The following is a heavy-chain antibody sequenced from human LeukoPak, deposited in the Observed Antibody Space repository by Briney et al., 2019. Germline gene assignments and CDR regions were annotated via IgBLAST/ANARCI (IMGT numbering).Heavy chain of an antibody. CDR3: ARNYDSSGYYLYYFDY. CDR2: ISSGSSTI. CDR1: GFSFSSYS. D-gene: IGHD3-22*01. J-gene: IGHJ4*02. V-gene: IGHV3-48*02. Sequence: GGSLRLSCVASGFSFSSYSMNWVRQAPGKGLEWVSYISSGSSTIYYADSVKGRFTISRDNAKNSLYLQMNSLRDEDTAVYYCARNYDSSGYYLYYFDYWGQGTLVTVSS.